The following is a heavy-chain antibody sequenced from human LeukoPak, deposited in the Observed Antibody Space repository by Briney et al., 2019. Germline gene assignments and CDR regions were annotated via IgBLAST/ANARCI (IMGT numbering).Heavy chain of an antibody. CDR3: ARDGGYCSSTSCPRMDV. J-gene: IGHJ6*02. D-gene: IGHD2-2*01. CDR1: GGSISSYY. V-gene: IGHV4-4*07. Sequence: SETLSLTCTVSGGSISSYYWSWIRQPAGKGLEWIGRIYTSGSTNYNPSLKSRVTMSVDTSKNQFSLKLSSVTAADTAVYYCARDGGYCSSTSCPRMDVWGQGTTVTVSS. CDR2: IYTSGST.